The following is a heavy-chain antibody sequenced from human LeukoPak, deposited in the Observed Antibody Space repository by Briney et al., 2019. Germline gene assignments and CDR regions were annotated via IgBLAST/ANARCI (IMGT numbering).Heavy chain of an antibody. J-gene: IGHJ4*02. CDR3: ARHYNYYDSSGYYYY. D-gene: IGHD3-22*01. CDR1: GYSFTSYW. CDR2: IDPSDSYT. V-gene: IGHV5-10-1*01. Sequence: GESLRISCKGSGYSFTSYWISWVRQMPGKGLEWMGRIDPSDSYTNYSPSFQGHVTISADKSISTAYLQWSSLKASDIAMYYCARHYNYYDSSGYYYYWGQGTLVTVSS.